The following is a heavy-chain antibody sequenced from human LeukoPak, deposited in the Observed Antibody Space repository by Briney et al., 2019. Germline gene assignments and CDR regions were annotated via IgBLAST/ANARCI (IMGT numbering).Heavy chain of an antibody. D-gene: IGHD3-9*01. CDR2: IYHSGST. J-gene: IGHJ4*02. CDR3: ARGGYYDILTGYYPTPIDY. V-gene: IGHV4-38-2*02. Sequence: SETLSLTCTVSGYSISSGYYWGWIRQPSGKGLEWIGSIYHSGSTYYNPSLKSRVTISVDTSKNQFSLKLSSVTAADTAVYYCARGGYYDILTGYYPTPIDYWGQGTLVTVSS. CDR1: GYSISSGYY.